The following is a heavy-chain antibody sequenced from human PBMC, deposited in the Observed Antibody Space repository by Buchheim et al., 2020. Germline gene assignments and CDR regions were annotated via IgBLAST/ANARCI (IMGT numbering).Heavy chain of an antibody. J-gene: IGHJ6*02. CDR3: ARGEITGTNWYYYYGMDV. Sequence: QVQLQQWGAGLLKPSETLSLTCAVYGGSFSGYYWSWIRQPPGKGLEWIGEINHSGSTNYNPSLKGRVTISVDTSKNQFSLKLSSVTAADTAAYYCARGEITGTNWYYYYGMDVWGQGTT. CDR2: INHSGST. V-gene: IGHV4-34*01. D-gene: IGHD1-7*01. CDR1: GGSFSGYY.